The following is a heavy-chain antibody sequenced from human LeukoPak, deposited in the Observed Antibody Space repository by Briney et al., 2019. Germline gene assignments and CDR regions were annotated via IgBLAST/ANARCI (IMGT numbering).Heavy chain of an antibody. J-gene: IGHJ3*02. Sequence: GRSLRLSCAASGFTFSSYGMHWVRQAPGKGLEWVAVIWYDGSNKYYADSVEGRFTISRDNSKNTLYLQMNSLRAEDTAVYYCAKDIAVAAPYAFDIWGQGTMVTVSS. CDR1: GFTFSSYG. V-gene: IGHV3-33*06. CDR2: IWYDGSNK. D-gene: IGHD6-19*01. CDR3: AKDIAVAAPYAFDI.